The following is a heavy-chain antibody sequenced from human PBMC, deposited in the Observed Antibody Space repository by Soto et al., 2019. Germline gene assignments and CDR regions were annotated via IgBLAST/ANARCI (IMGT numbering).Heavy chain of an antibody. Sequence: GSLRLSCAASGFTFSSYAMSWVRQAPGKGLEWVSGISGSGGGTYYADSVKGRFTISRDSSKNTLYLQMNSLRAEDTAVYYCAKDGPYYDYVWGRYRPLFDYWGQGTLVTVSS. CDR1: GFTFSSYA. CDR2: ISGSGGGT. CDR3: AKDGPYYDYVWGRYRPLFDY. J-gene: IGHJ4*02. V-gene: IGHV3-23*01. D-gene: IGHD3-16*02.